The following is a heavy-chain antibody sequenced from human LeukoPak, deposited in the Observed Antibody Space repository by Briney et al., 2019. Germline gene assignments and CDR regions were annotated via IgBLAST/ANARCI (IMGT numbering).Heavy chain of an antibody. CDR1: GYTFTSYG. CDR3: ARAYGDYGMDV. Sequence: ASVKVSCKASGYTFTSYGISWVRQAPGQRLEWMGWINAGNGNTKYSQKFQGRVTITRDTSASTAYMELSSLRSEDTAVYYCARAYGDYGMDVWGQGTTVTVSS. V-gene: IGHV1-3*01. J-gene: IGHJ6*02. CDR2: INAGNGNT. D-gene: IGHD4-17*01.